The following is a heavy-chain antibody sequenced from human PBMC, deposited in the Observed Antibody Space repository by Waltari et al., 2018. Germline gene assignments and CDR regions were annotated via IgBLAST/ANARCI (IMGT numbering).Heavy chain of an antibody. J-gene: IGHJ4*02. CDR1: GFTFDDYG. V-gene: IGHV3-43*02. CDR3: AKDMIGGNEEFDY. D-gene: IGHD1-1*01. Sequence: EVHLVESGGGVVQPGGSLRLSCAASGFTFDDYGMHWVRQPPGKGLEWVSLISGDGYSTYYTDSVKGRFTISRDNSKNSLYLQMSGLRTEDTALYYCAKDMIGGNEEFDYWGQGTLVTVSS. CDR2: ISGDGYST.